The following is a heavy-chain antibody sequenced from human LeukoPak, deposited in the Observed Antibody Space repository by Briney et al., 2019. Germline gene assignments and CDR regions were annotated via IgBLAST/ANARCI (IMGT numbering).Heavy chain of an antibody. J-gene: IGHJ6*03. V-gene: IGHV4-59*01. D-gene: IGHD6-6*01. CDR3: ARVAAARLYYYYYYYMDV. CDR2: IYYSGST. Sequence: SETLSLTCTVSGGSISSYYWSWIRQPPGKGLEWIGYIYYSGSTNYNPSLKSRVTISVDTSKNQFSLKLSSVTAADTAVYYCARVAAARLYYYYYYYMDVWGKGTTVTISS. CDR1: GGSISSYY.